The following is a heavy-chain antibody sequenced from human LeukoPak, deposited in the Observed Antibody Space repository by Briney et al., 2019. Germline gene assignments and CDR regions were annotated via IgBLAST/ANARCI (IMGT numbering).Heavy chain of an antibody. CDR1: GFTVSSNY. Sequence: PGGSLRLSCAASGFTVSSNYMSWVRQAPGKGLEWVSIIYSGGSTYYADSVKGRFTISRDNSKNTLYLQMNSLRAEDTAVYYCAKAGYYDSSATAWFDPWGQGTLVTVSS. V-gene: IGHV3-53*01. J-gene: IGHJ5*02. CDR2: IYSGGST. D-gene: IGHD3-22*01. CDR3: AKAGYYDSSATAWFDP.